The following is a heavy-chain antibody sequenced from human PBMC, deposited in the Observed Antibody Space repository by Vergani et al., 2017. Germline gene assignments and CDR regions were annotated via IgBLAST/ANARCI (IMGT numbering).Heavy chain of an antibody. Sequence: QLQLQESGPGLVKPSETLFLTCTVSGGSISSSSYYWGWIRQPPGKGLEWIGSIYYSGSTYYNPSLKSRVTISVDTSKNQFSLKLSSVTAADTAVYYCARHNGYYYDSSGYYFDYWGQGTLVTVSS. CDR3: ARHNGYYYDSSGYYFDY. V-gene: IGHV4-39*01. CDR1: GGSISSSSYY. D-gene: IGHD3-22*01. J-gene: IGHJ4*02. CDR2: IYYSGST.